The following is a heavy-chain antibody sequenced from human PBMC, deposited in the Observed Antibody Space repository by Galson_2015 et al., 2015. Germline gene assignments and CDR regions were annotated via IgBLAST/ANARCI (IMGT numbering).Heavy chain of an antibody. Sequence: TFSSYWMHWVRQAPGRGLVWVSRINSDGSSTYYADSVKGRFTISRDNAKNTLYLQMSSLRAEDTAVYYCTSRDTGYYEGTEGDYWGQGTLVTVSS. D-gene: IGHD3-22*01. V-gene: IGHV3-74*01. CDR1: TFSSYW. CDR3: TSRDTGYYEGTEGDY. J-gene: IGHJ4*02. CDR2: INSDGSST.